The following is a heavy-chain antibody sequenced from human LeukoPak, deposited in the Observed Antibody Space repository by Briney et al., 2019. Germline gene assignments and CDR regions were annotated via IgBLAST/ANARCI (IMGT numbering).Heavy chain of an antibody. D-gene: IGHD6-13*01. CDR3: ADSSSWYDWFDP. CDR2: IIPIFGTA. CDR1: GFTFSSYA. V-gene: IGHV1-69*06. J-gene: IGHJ5*02. Sequence: GGSLRLSCAASGFTFSSYAISWVRQAPGQGLEWMGGIIPIFGTANYAQKFQGRVTITADKSTSTAYMELSSLRSEDTAVYYCADSSSWYDWFDPWGQGTLVTVSS.